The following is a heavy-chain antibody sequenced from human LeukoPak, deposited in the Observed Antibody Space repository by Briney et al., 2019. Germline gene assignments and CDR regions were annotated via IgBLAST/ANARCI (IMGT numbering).Heavy chain of an antibody. V-gene: IGHV4-34*01. D-gene: IGHD3-3*01. CDR2: INHSGST. J-gene: IGHJ4*02. CDR1: GGSFSGYY. CDR3: ASQPITILGVVMPDY. Sequence: PSETLSLTCAVYGGSFSGYYWSWIRQPPGKGLEWIGEINHSGSTNYNPSLKSRVTISVDTSKNQFSLKLSSVTAADTAVYYCASQPITILGVVMPDYWGQGTLVTVSS.